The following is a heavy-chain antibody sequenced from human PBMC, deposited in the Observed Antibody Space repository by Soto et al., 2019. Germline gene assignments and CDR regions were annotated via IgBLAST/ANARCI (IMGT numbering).Heavy chain of an antibody. CDR3: AREGDGEFSHHHYFYHIDV. V-gene: IGHV3-74*03. D-gene: IGHD3-10*01. CDR1: GFTFSDCW. Sequence: EVQLVESGGGLVQPGGSLRLSCAASGFTFSDCWMQWVRQATGQGLVWVARINIRGTATTYADSVKGRFTISRDDAKDTLYLQMNGLRAEDTGVYYCAREGDGEFSHHHYFYHIDVWGKGTTVSVSS. CDR2: INIRGTAT. J-gene: IGHJ6*03.